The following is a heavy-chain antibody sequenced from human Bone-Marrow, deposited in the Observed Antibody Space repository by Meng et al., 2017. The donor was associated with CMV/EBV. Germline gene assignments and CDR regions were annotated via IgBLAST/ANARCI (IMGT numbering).Heavy chain of an antibody. D-gene: IGHD7-27*01. Sequence: GGSLRLSCAASGFTFSSYGMHWVRQAPGKGLEWVAFIRYDGSNKYYADSMKGRFTISRDNSKNTLYLQMNSLRAEDTAVYYCAKDHIANWGSYWNGMDVWGQGTTVTVSS. J-gene: IGHJ6*02. CDR2: IRYDGSNK. CDR3: AKDHIANWGSYWNGMDV. V-gene: IGHV3-30*02. CDR1: GFTFSSYG.